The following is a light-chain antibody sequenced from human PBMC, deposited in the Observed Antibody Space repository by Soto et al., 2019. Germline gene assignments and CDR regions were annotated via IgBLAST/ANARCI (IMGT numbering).Light chain of an antibody. V-gene: IGKV1D-8*01. CDR3: QQYYTFPFT. CDR1: QGISNY. CDR2: AAS. J-gene: IGKJ4*01. Sequence: VIWMTQSPSLLSASTGDRVTVTCRVSQGISNYLAWYQQKPGKAPELLIYAASTLQSGVPSRFSGSGSGTDFTLTISYLQPEDFATYYCQQYYTFPFTFGGGTKVEIK.